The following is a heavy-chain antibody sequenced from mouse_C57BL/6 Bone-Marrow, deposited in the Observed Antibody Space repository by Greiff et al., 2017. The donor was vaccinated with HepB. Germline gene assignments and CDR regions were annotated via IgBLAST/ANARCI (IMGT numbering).Heavy chain of an antibody. CDR2: IDPENGDT. V-gene: IGHV14-4*01. Sequence: VQLQQSGAELVRPGASVKLSCTASGFNFKDYYMHWVKQRPEQGLEWIGWIDPENGDTEYASKFQGKATITADTSSNTAYLQLSSLTSEDAAVYYCTAWDGKAWFAYWGQGTLVTVSA. CDR3: TAWDGKAWFAY. CDR1: GFNFKDYY. J-gene: IGHJ3*01. D-gene: IGHD2-1*01.